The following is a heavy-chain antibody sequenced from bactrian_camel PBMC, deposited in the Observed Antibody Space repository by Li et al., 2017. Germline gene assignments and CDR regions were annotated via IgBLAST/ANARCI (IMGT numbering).Heavy chain of an antibody. J-gene: IGHJ4*01. CDR2: MDSDGSV. CDR3: LVGFDY. CDR1: RYGRGY. V-gene: IGHV3S53*01. D-gene: IGHD2*01. Sequence: HVQLVESGGGSVQAGGSLRLSCEASRYGRGYMGWFRHFPGKEREGVAVMDSDGSVTYADSVKGRFTISRDNSRSTVILELTSLTIEDTAMYYCLVGFDYWGQGTQVTVS.